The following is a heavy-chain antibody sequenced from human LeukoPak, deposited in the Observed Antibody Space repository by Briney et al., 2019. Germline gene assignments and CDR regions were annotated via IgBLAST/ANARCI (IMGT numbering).Heavy chain of an antibody. CDR2: INPSGGST. Sequence: ASVKVSCKASGSTFTSHYMHWVRQAPGQGLEWMGIINPSGGSTSYAQKFQGRVTMTRDTSTNTVYMELRSLRSEDTAVYYCATARRLEGYCSSITCLVPYNWLDPWGQGTLVTVSA. J-gene: IGHJ5*02. CDR3: ATARRLEGYCSSITCLVPYNWLDP. D-gene: IGHD2-2*01. CDR1: GSTFTSHY. V-gene: IGHV1-46*03.